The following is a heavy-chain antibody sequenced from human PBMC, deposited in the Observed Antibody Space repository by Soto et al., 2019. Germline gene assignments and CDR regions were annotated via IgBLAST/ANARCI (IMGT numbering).Heavy chain of an antibody. CDR2: IYSGGST. D-gene: IGHD6-13*01. J-gene: IGHJ4*02. CDR1: GFTVSSNH. V-gene: IGHV3-53*01. Sequence: GGSLRLSCAASGFTVSSNHMSWVRQAPGKGLEWVSVIYSGGSTYYADSVKGRFTISRDNSKNTLYLQMNSLRAEDTAVYYCARVAVAAAGFDYWGQGTLVTVSS. CDR3: ARVAVAAAGFDY.